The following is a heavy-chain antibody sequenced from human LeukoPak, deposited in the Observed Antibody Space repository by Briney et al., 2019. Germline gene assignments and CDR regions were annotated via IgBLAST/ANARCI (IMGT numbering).Heavy chain of an antibody. CDR3: ARDPFKYYYDSSGYHYYYGMDV. V-gene: IGHV1-46*01. CDR2: INPSGGST. J-gene: IGHJ6*02. Sequence: GASVKVSCTASGYTFTSYYMHWVRQAPGQGLEWMGIINPSGGSTSYAQKFQGRITITRDTSASTAYMELSSLRSEDTAVYYCARDPFKYYYDSSGYHYYYGMDVWGQGTTVTVSS. CDR1: GYTFTSYY. D-gene: IGHD3-22*01.